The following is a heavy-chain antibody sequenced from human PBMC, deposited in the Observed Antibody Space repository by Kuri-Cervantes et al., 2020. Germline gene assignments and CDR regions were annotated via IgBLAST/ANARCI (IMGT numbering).Heavy chain of an antibody. CDR1: GYTFTSYG. V-gene: IGHV1-8*02. Sequence: ASVKVSCKASGYTFTSYGISWVRQAPGQGLEWMGWMNPNSGNTGYAQKFQGRLTMTRNTSISTAYMELSSLRSDDTAVYYCARCRGRDNWFDPWGQGTLVTVSS. D-gene: IGHD3-10*01. J-gene: IGHJ5*02. CDR2: MNPNSGNT. CDR3: ARCRGRDNWFDP.